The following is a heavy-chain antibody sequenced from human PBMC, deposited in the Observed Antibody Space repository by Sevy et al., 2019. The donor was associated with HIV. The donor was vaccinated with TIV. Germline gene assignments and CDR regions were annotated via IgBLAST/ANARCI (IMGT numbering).Heavy chain of an antibody. J-gene: IGHJ4*02. D-gene: IGHD6-19*01. Sequence: GGSLRLSCAASGFTFTGSTMYWVRQASGKGLEWVARIRSRAKTYATAYAASVKGRFTISRDDSRNTAYLQMNSLKTEDTAVYYSSSQRTIAVAGDCFDYWGQGTLVTLSS. CDR3: SSQRTIAVAGDCFDY. V-gene: IGHV3-73*01. CDR2: IRSRAKTYAT. CDR1: GFTFTGST.